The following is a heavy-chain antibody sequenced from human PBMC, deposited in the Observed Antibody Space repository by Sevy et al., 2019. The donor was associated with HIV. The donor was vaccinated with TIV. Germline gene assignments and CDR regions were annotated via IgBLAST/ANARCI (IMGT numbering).Heavy chain of an antibody. CDR1: GFTFSDYY. J-gene: IGHJ4*02. Sequence: GESLKISCAASGFTFSDYYMSWIRQAPGKGLEWVSYISSSGSTIYYADSVKGRFTISRDNAKNSLYLQMNSLRAEDTAVYYCARDRYYYDSSGYPIFYWGQGTLVTVSS. CDR3: ARDRYYYDSSGYPIFY. CDR2: ISSSGSTI. D-gene: IGHD3-22*01. V-gene: IGHV3-11*04.